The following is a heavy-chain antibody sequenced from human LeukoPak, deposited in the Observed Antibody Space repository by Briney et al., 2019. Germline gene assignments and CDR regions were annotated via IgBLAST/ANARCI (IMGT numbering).Heavy chain of an antibody. J-gene: IGHJ4*02. CDR2: IYYPGSP. Sequence: SETLSLTCIVSGASISSGDSFWTWIRHHPGRGLELVGHIYYPGSPYYNPSLRSRITISVDTAKNQFSLKLSSVTAADTAVYYCARGGENYSDSSGYYSLDHWGQGTRVTVSS. CDR1: GASISSGDSF. D-gene: IGHD3-22*01. CDR3: ARGGENYSDSSGYYSLDH. V-gene: IGHV4-31*02.